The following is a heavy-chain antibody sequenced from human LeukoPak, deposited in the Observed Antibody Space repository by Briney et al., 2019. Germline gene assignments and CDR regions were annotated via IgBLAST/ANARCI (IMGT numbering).Heavy chain of an antibody. CDR1: GYRFTELS. D-gene: IGHD5-18*01. Sequence: ASVRVSCKVSGYRFTELSRHWVRQAPGKGLEWLGGFDLVHGDTIYAQKFQGRVTMTEDTSTDTSYMELSSLGSEDTAVYFCTAGRAYSLLDFWGQGTLVIVSS. CDR2: FDLVHGDT. J-gene: IGHJ4*02. V-gene: IGHV1-24*01. CDR3: TAGRAYSLLDF.